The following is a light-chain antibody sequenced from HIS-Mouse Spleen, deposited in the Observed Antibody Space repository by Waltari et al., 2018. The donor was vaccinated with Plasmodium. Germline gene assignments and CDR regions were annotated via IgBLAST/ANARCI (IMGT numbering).Light chain of an antibody. CDR2: KAS. CDR1: QSISCW. J-gene: IGKJ1*01. CDR3: QQYNSYSWT. Sequence: DIQMTQSPSTLSASVGARVTITCRASQSISCWLAWYQQKPGKAPKLLIYKASSLESGVPSRFSGSGSGTEFTLTISSLQPDDFATYYCQQYNSYSWTFGQGTKVEIK. V-gene: IGKV1-5*03.